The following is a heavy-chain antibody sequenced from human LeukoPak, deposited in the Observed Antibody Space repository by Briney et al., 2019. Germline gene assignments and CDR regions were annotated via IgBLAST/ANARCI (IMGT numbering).Heavy chain of an antibody. CDR3: AMGLDRSRSSWTQWDY. V-gene: IGHV3-23*01. J-gene: IGHJ4*02. CDR2: ISGSGSTT. CDR1: GFTFSDYY. Sequence: PGGSLRLSCAASGFTFSDYYMTWIRQAPGKGLEWVSAISGSGSTTYYADSVKGRFTISRDSSKNTLYLQMSSLRAEDTAVYYCAMGLDRSRSSWTQWDYWGQGTLVTVSS. D-gene: IGHD6-13*01.